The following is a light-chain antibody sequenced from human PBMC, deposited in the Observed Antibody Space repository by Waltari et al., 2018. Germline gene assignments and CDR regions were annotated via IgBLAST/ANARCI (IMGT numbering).Light chain of an antibody. CDR2: DVS. J-gene: IGLJ2*01. V-gene: IGLV2-11*01. CDR1: SSDIGAYNY. Sequence: QSALTQPRSVSGSPGQSVTISCTGSSSDIGAYNYVSWYQQHPGKAPKLMIYDVSERPSGVPERFSCPKSGNTASLTISGLQAEDEADYHCSSYVGTLVFGGGTKLTVL. CDR3: SSYVGTLV.